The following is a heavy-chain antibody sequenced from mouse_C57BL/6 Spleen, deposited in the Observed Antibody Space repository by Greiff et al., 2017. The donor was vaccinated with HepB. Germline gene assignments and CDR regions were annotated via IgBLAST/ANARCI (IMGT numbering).Heavy chain of an antibody. D-gene: IGHD1-1*02. CDR1: GYTFTDYY. J-gene: IGHJ2*01. CDR2: INPNNGGT. V-gene: IGHV1-26*01. Sequence: EVQLQQSGPELVKPGASVKISCKASGYTFTDYYMNWVKQSHGKSLEWIGDINPNNGGTSYNQKFKGKATLTVDKSSSTAYMELRSLTSEDSAVYYCARFDGGSYFDYWGQGTTLTVSS. CDR3: ARFDGGSYFDY.